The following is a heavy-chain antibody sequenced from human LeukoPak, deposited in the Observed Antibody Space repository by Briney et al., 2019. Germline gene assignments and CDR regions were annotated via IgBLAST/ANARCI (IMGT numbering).Heavy chain of an antibody. V-gene: IGHV4-34*01. D-gene: IGHD3-10*01. CDR3: ARGRYYYGSRRIYYYYGMDV. J-gene: IGHJ6*02. Sequence: SETLSLTCAVSGGSFSGYYWSWIRQPPGKGLEWIGEINHSGSTNYNPSLKSRVTISVDTSKNQFSLKLSSVTAADTAVYYCARGRYYYGSRRIYYYYGMDVWAKGPRSPSP. CDR2: INHSGST. CDR1: GGSFSGYY.